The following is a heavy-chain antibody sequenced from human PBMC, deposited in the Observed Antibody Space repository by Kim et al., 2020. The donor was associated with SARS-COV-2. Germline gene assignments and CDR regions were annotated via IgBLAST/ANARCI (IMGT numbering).Heavy chain of an antibody. J-gene: IGHJ2*01. CDR1: GFTFSSYA. D-gene: IGHD3-9*01. V-gene: IGHV3-23*03. Sequence: GGSLRLSCAASGFTFSSYAMSWVRQAPGKGLEWVSVIYSGGSSTYYADSVKGRFTISRDNSKNTLYLQMNSLRAEDTAVYYCAKDSPKNHYDILTGYYNGGFDWYFDLWGRGTLVTVPS. CDR3: AKDSPKNHYDILTGYYNGGFDWYFDL. CDR2: IYSGGSST.